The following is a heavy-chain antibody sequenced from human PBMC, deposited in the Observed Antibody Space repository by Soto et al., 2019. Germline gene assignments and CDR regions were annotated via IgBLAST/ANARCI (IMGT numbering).Heavy chain of an antibody. Sequence: QVQLQQWGAGLLKPSETLSLTCAVYGGSFSGYYWSWIRQPPGKGLEWIGEINHSGSTNYNPPLKSRVTISVDTSKNQFSLKLSSVTAADTAVYYCARGPMVRGVINYFDYWGQGTLVTVSS. D-gene: IGHD3-10*01. V-gene: IGHV4-34*01. CDR2: INHSGST. CDR3: ARGPMVRGVINYFDY. J-gene: IGHJ4*02. CDR1: GGSFSGYY.